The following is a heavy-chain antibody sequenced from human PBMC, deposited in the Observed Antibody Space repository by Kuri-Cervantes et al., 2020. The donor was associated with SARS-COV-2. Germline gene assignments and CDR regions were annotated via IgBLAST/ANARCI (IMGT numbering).Heavy chain of an antibody. V-gene: IGHV6-1*01. CDR2: TFYRTQWYF. D-gene: IGHD6-19*01. CDR1: GDSVSSNAAA. J-gene: IGHJ4*02. Sequence: LSCAASGDSVSSNAAAWSWIRQSPSRGLEWLGRTFYRTQWYFDYSVSVRGRITIIPDTSKNQFSLQLTSVTPEDTAVYYCARAVGPGIAVAGLPPPPAYYFDYWGQGTLVTVSS. CDR3: ARAVGPGIAVAGLPPPPAYYFDY.